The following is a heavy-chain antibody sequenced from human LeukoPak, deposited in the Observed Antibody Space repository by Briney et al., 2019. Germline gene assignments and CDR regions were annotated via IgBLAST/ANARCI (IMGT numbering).Heavy chain of an antibody. Sequence: GGSLRLSCAASGFTFSTYGMHWVRQAPGKGLEWVAYIQYDGSNEQYADSVKGRFSISRDSSNNTLYLQMNSLRAEDTAVYYCAKDRCSNGIGCYYYYMDVWGKGTTVTISS. CDR2: IQYDGSNE. V-gene: IGHV3-30*02. D-gene: IGHD2-8*01. CDR3: AKDRCSNGIGCYYYYMDV. CDR1: GFTFSTYG. J-gene: IGHJ6*03.